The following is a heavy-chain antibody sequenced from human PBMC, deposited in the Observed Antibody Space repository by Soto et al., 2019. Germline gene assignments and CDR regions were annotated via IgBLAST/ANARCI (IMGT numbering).Heavy chain of an antibody. V-gene: IGHV5-51*01. Sequence: GESLKISCNTSGYNFATYWIGWVRQMPGKGLEWMGIIYPGDSDTRYSPSFQGQVTISADQSISTAYLHWSSLEASDTAMYYCGRGATVCTTTGFFDYWGQGTLVTVSS. D-gene: IGHD1-26*01. J-gene: IGHJ4*02. CDR3: GRGATVCTTTGFFDY. CDR1: GYNFATYW. CDR2: IYPGDSDT.